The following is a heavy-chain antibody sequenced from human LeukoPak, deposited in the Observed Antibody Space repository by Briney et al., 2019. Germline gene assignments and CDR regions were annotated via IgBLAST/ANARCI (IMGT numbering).Heavy chain of an antibody. CDR3: ASLLPDWTVIPAAIGYFDY. D-gene: IGHD2-2*01. Sequence: SETLSLTCTVSGGSISSGDYYWSWIRQPPGKGLECIGYIYYSGDTYYNPPLKSRVTISVDTSKNQFSLKLNSVTAADTAVYYCASLLPDWTVIPAAIGYFDYWGQGILVTVSS. J-gene: IGHJ4*02. CDR2: IYYSGDT. CDR1: GGSISSGDYY. V-gene: IGHV4-30-4*01.